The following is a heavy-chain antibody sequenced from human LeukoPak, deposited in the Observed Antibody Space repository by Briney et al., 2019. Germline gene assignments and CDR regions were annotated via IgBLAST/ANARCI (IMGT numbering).Heavy chain of an antibody. CDR2: INHSGST. CDR1: GGSFSGYY. D-gene: IGHD6-13*01. V-gene: IGHV4-34*01. CDR3: ARLMRRRAAAGIDY. J-gene: IGHJ4*02. Sequence: PSETLSLTCAVYGGSFSGYYWSWIRQPPGKGLEWIGEINHSGSTNYNPSLKSRVTISVDTSKNQFSLKLSSVTAADTAVYYCARLMRRRAAAGIDYWGQGTLVTVSS.